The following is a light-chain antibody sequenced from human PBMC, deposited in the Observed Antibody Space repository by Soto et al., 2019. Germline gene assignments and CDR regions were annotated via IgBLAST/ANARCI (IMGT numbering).Light chain of an antibody. CDR1: SSDVGSYNY. Sequence: QSVLYPTRSVSGSPGQSVTISCTGTSSDVGSYNYVSWYQQHPGKAPKLMIYDVSKRPSGVPDRFSGSKSGNTASLTISGLQAEDEADYYYCSYAGSYTLYVFGTGTKVTVL. CDR3: CSYAGSYTLYV. J-gene: IGLJ1*01. CDR2: DVS. V-gene: IGLV2-11*01.